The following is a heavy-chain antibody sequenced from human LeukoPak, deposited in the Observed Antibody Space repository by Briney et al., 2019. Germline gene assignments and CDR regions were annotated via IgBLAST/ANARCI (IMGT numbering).Heavy chain of an antibody. J-gene: IGHJ4*02. CDR3: ARWRNRSNVF. CDR2: IYYSGST. Sequence: SETLSLTCTVSGGSISSSSYYWGWIRQPPGKGLEWIGSIYYSGSTYYNPSLKSRVTISVDTSKNQFSLKLSSVTAADTAVYYCARWRNRSNVFWGQGTLVTVSS. V-gene: IGHV4-39*07. D-gene: IGHD3-16*01. CDR1: GGSISSSSYY.